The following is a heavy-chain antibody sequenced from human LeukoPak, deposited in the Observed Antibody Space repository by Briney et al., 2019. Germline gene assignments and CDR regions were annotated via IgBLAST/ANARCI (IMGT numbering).Heavy chain of an antibody. CDR3: ARDRGDYGGPDY. CDR1: GGSISSYY. V-gene: IGHV4-4*07. Sequence: SETLSLTCTVSGGSISSYYWSWIRPPAGKGLEWMGRIYNPGSPNYNPSLKSRVTISVDTSKNQFSLKLSSVTAADTAVYYCARDRGDYGGPDYWGRGTLVSVSS. J-gene: IGHJ4*02. D-gene: IGHD4-23*01. CDR2: IYNPGSP.